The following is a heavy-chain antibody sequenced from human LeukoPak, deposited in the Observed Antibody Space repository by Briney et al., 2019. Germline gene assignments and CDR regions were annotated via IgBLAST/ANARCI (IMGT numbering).Heavy chain of an antibody. CDR2: INNNGRST. Sequence: GGSLRLSCAGSGFTFSSYWMHWVRQGPGKGLVWVSRINNNGRSTTYADSVKGRFTISRDNTKNTLYLQMNSLRAEDTAVYYCARVYRRYFDYWGQGTLVTVSS. V-gene: IGHV3-74*03. J-gene: IGHJ4*02. CDR3: ARVYRRYFDY. CDR1: GFTFSSYW. D-gene: IGHD1-14*01.